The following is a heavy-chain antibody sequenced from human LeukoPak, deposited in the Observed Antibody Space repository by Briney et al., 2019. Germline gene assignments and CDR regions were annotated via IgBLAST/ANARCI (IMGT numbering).Heavy chain of an antibody. CDR2: ISYDGSNK. J-gene: IGHJ4*02. CDR1: GFTFSRYG. Sequence: GGSLRLSCAASGFTFSRYGMHWVRQAPGKGLEWVAIISYDGSNKYYADSVKGRFTISRDNSKNTLYLQMNGLRAEDTAVYYCARAPSYYDSNGYQGWGQGTLVTVPS. V-gene: IGHV3-30*03. CDR3: ARAPSYYDSNGYQG. D-gene: IGHD3-22*01.